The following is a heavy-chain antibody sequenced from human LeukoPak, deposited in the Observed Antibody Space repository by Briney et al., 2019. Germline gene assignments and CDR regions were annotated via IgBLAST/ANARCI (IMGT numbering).Heavy chain of an antibody. J-gene: IGHJ6*03. V-gene: IGHV3-48*03. Sequence: GGSLRLSCAASGFTFSSYEMNWVRQAPGKGLEWISYISSSGSTIYYADSVKGRFTSSRDNAKNSLYLQMNSLRAEDTAVYYCARDKPHMDVWGKGTTVTVSS. CDR2: ISSSGSTI. CDR3: ARDKPHMDV. CDR1: GFTFSSYE.